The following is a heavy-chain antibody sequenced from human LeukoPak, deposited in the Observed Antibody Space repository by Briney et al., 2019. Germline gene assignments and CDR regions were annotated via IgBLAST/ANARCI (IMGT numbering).Heavy chain of an antibody. D-gene: IGHD5-18*01. Sequence: GRSLRLSCAASGFTFSSYATHWVRQAPGKGLEWVAVISYDGSNKYYADSVKGRFTISRDNSKNTLYLQMNSLRAEDTAVYYCAKDLDTAMVTDYWGQGTLVTVST. CDR2: ISYDGSNK. CDR3: AKDLDTAMVTDY. V-gene: IGHV3-30*04. J-gene: IGHJ4*02. CDR1: GFTFSSYA.